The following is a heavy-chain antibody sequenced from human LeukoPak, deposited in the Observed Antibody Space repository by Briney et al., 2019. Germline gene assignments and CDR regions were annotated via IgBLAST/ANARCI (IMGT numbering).Heavy chain of an antibody. Sequence: GESLKISCKGSGYSFTSYWIGWVRQMPGKGLEWMGIIYPGDSDTRYSPSFQVQVTISADKSISTAYLQWSSLKASDTAMYYCARHSGGYDILTGYYLYYFDYWGQGTLVTVSS. CDR3: ARHSGGYDILTGYYLYYFDY. CDR1: GYSFTSYW. CDR2: IYPGDSDT. J-gene: IGHJ4*02. V-gene: IGHV5-51*01. D-gene: IGHD3-9*01.